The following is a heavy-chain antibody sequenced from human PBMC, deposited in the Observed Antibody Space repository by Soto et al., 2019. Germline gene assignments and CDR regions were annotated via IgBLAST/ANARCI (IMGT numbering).Heavy chain of an antibody. CDR1: VYTLTGYY. CDR3: TTIAVAAGSIRYYYGMDV. J-gene: IGHJ6*02. CDR2: INPNSGGT. V-gene: IGHV1-2*02. Sequence: SVKVSCKASVYTLTGYYVHWVRQAPGQGLEWMGWINPNSGGTNYAQKFQGRVTMTRDTSITTAYMEVSRLESDDTAVYYCTTIAVAAGSIRYYYGMDVWGQGTTVTGSS. D-gene: IGHD6-19*01.